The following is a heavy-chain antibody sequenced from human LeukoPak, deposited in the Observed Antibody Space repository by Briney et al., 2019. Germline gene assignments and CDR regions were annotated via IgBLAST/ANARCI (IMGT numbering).Heavy chain of an antibody. J-gene: IGHJ6*03. CDR3: ARGLWGDFWSGDYYYYYMDV. CDR1: GGTFSSYA. CDR2: MNPNRGDT. D-gene: IGHD3-3*01. Sequence: GASVKVSCKASGGTFSSYAISWVRQATGQGLEWMGWMNPNRGDTGYAQKFQGRVTITRNTSISTAYMELSSLRSEDTAVYYCARGLWGDFWSGDYYYYYMDVWGEGTTVTVSS. V-gene: IGHV1-8*03.